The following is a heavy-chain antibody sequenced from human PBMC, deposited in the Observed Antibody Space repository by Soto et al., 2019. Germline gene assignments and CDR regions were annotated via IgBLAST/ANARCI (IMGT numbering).Heavy chain of an antibody. CDR2: ISYDGSNK. J-gene: IGHJ4*02. CDR3: ARGECSSGGSCYLDY. D-gene: IGHD2-15*01. Sequence: PGGSLRLSCAASGFTFSSYAMHWVRQAPGKGLEWVAVISYDGSNKYYADSVKGRFTISRDNSKNTLYLQMNSLRAEDTAVYYCARGECSSGGSCYLDYWGQGTLVTVSS. CDR1: GFTFSSYA. V-gene: IGHV3-30-3*01.